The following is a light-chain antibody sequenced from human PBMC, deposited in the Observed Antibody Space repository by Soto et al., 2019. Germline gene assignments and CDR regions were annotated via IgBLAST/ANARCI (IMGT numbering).Light chain of an antibody. J-gene: IGKJ1*01. CDR1: QTVNSR. CDR3: HQRQSWPRT. V-gene: IGKV3-11*01. CDR2: HTS. Sequence: EIVMTQSPATLSVSPGERATLSCRASQTVNSRLAWYQHKPGQAPRLLIYHTSNRATGIPARFSGSGSGTDFTLTISSLEPEDFAVYYCHQRQSWPRTFGQGSKV.